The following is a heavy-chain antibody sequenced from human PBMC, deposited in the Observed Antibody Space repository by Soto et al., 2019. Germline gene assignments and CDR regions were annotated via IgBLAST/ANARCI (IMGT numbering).Heavy chain of an antibody. CDR3: AAAAIPVAGRHPDF. Sequence: ASVKVSCKASGYMFTGFYLHWVRQAPGQGREWVGWINPNNGVTTYAKNFQGRVTMTRDSSISTAYMELSSLRSDDTAVYFCAAAAIPVAGRHPDFWGQGTVVTVSS. CDR1: GYMFTGFY. D-gene: IGHD6-19*01. V-gene: IGHV1-2*02. J-gene: IGHJ4*02. CDR2: INPNNGVT.